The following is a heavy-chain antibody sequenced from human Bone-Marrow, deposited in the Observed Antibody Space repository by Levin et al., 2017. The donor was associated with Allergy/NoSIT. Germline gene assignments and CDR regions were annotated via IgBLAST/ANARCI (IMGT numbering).Heavy chain of an antibody. CDR3: ARDGSGSYYHGLLDF. Sequence: KASETLSLTCTVSGDSISRNNFYWHWIRQHPGKGLEWIGSIYRSGTAFYNPSLRSRGSISLDASKNLYSLNLTSVTAADTAIYYCARDGSGSYYHGLLDFWGQGALVTVSS. D-gene: IGHD1-26*01. CDR1: GDSISRNNFY. J-gene: IGHJ4*02. CDR2: IYRSGTA. V-gene: IGHV4-31*03.